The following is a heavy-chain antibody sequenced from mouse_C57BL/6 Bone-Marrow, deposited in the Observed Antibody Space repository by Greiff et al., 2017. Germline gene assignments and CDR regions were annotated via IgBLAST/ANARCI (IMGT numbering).Heavy chain of an antibody. CDR1: GYTFTNYW. CDR3: ARAPPDYYGSSYGWDFDV. D-gene: IGHD1-1*01. J-gene: IGHJ1*03. V-gene: IGHV1-63*01. CDR2: IYPGGGYT. Sequence: VQLQQSGAELVRPGTSVKMSCKASGYTFTNYWIGWAKQRPGHGLEWIGDIYPGGGYTNSNEKFKGKATLTVDKSSSTAYMQFSSLTSEDSAIYYCARAPPDYYGSSYGWDFDVWGTGTTVTVSS.